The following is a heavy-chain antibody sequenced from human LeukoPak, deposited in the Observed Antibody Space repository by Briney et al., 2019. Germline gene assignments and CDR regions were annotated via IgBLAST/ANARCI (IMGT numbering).Heavy chain of an antibody. CDR3: ATSIGDVEMAMAV. Sequence: GGSLRLSCAASGFTFSSYAMHWVRQAPGKGLEWVAVISYDGSNKYYADSVKGRFTISRDNSKNTLYLQMNSLRAEDTAVYYCATSIGDVEMAMAVWGQGTLVTVSS. CDR2: ISYDGSNK. J-gene: IGHJ4*02. CDR1: GFTFSSYA. V-gene: IGHV3-30*04. D-gene: IGHD5-24*01.